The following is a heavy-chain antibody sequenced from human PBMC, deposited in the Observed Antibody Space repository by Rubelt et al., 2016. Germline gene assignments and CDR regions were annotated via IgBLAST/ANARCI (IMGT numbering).Heavy chain of an antibody. V-gene: IGHV4-59*04. Sequence: QLQLQESGPGLVKPSETLSLTCTVSGGSISSYYWSWIRQPPGKGLEWIGEFNHSGNTNYNPSLQNRVTMSVDTSKSQFSLRRTAGTAADTAVYYCANSMNWGADYWGQGTLVTVSS. J-gene: IGHJ4*02. CDR1: GGSISSYY. D-gene: IGHD7-27*01. CDR3: ANSMNWGADY. CDR2: FNHSGNT.